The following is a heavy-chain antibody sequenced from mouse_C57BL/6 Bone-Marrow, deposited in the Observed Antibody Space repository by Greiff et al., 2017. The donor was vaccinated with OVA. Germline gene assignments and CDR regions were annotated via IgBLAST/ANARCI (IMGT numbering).Heavy chain of an antibody. CDR1: GFSFNTYA. V-gene: IGHV10-1*01. D-gene: IGHD2-5*01. CDR2: IRSKSNNYAT. CDR3: VRLPYSNSYWYFDV. Sequence: EVQLVESGGGLVQPKGSLKLSCAASGFSFNTYAMNWVRQAPGKGLEWVARIRSKSNNYATYYADSVKDRFTISRDDSESMLYLQMNNLKTEDTAMYYCVRLPYSNSYWYFDVWGTGTTVTVSS. J-gene: IGHJ1*03.